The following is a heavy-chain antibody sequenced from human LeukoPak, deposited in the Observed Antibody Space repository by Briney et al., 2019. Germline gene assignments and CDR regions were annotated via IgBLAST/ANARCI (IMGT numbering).Heavy chain of an antibody. Sequence: PSETLSLTCTVSGGSISSGGYYWSWIRQHPGKGLEWIGYIYYSGSTYYNPSLKSRVTISVDTSKNQFSPKLSSVTAADTAVYYCARAYGSGSYYDGVNWFDPWGQGTLVTVSS. CDR2: IYYSGST. CDR1: GGSISSGGYY. D-gene: IGHD3-10*01. V-gene: IGHV4-31*03. J-gene: IGHJ5*02. CDR3: ARAYGSGSYYDGVNWFDP.